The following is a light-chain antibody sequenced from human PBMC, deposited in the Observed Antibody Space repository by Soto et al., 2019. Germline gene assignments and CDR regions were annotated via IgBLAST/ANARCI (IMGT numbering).Light chain of an antibody. V-gene: IGKV1-27*01. CDR1: QDIGNH. J-gene: IGKJ5*01. CDR3: EMYNIAPLIT. CDR2: AAS. Sequence: DIQMIQSPSSLSAYVGARVTISCRASQDIGNHLAWYQQKPGKVPKLLIHAASTLQSGVPSRFSGSGSVTDFTLTISSLQPEDVATYFCEMYNIAPLITFGQGTRLEIK.